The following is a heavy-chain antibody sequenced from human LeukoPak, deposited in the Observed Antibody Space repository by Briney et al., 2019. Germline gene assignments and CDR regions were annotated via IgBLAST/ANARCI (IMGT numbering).Heavy chain of an antibody. J-gene: IGHJ4*02. CDR1: GFTFSSYG. CDR2: IRYDGSNK. Sequence: PGGSLRLSCAASGFTFSSYGMHWVRQAPGKGLEWVAFIRYDGSNKYYADSVKGRFTISRDNSKNTLYLQMNSLRAEDTAVYYCASTFGGVIVLPIDYWGQGTLVTVSS. V-gene: IGHV3-30*02. CDR3: ASTFGGVIVLPIDY. D-gene: IGHD3-16*02.